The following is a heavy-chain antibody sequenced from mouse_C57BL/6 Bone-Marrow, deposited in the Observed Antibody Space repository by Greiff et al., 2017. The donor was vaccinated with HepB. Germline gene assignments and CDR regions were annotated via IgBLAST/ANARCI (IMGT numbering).Heavy chain of an antibody. CDR3: AAMRGLLLWYFDV. CDR1: GFSLTSYG. Sequence: QVQLQQSGPGLVQPSQSLSITCTVSGFSLTSYGVHWVRQSPGKGLEWLGVIWRGGSTNYNAAFMSRLSITKDKSKSQVFFKMNSLQADDTAIYYCAAMRGLLLWYFDVWGTGTTVTVSS. J-gene: IGHJ1*03. D-gene: IGHD6-1*01. CDR2: IWRGGST. V-gene: IGHV2-5*01.